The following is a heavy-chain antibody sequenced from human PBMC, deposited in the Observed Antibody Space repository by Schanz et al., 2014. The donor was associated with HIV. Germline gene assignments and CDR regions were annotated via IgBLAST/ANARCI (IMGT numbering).Heavy chain of an antibody. V-gene: IGHV3-23*01. CDR3: AKPEYDSSGNSQTHFDY. CDR2: ISESGGRT. J-gene: IGHJ4*02. Sequence: EVQLLESGGGFVQPGGSLRLSCAASGFAFNNYAMTWVRQAPGKGLEWVSSISESGGRTYYADSVNGRFTTSRDKSKNTLSLQMTALRTEDTAIYYCAKPEYDSSGNSQTHFDYWGQGTLVSVSS. D-gene: IGHD3-22*01. CDR1: GFAFNNYA.